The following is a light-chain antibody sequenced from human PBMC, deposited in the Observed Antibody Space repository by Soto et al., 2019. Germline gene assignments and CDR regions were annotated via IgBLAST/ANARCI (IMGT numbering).Light chain of an antibody. CDR2: GAS. Sequence: EIVMTQSPATLSVSPGERATLSCRASQSVSSNLAWYQQKPGQAPRLLIYGASTRATGIPARFSASGSGTEFALTISGLKSEDFAGYYCQQYNNWPPMAFGQGTKVEIK. J-gene: IGKJ1*01. CDR3: QQYNNWPPMA. CDR1: QSVSSN. V-gene: IGKV3-15*01.